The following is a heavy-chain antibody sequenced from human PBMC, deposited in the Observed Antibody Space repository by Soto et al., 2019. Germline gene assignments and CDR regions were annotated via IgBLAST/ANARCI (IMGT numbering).Heavy chain of an antibody. Sequence: ASVKVSCKASGYTFSSYGITWVRQAPGQGLEWMGWISVYNGNTNYAQKPQGRVTMTTDTSTSTAYMELRSLRSDDTAVYYCAGAGVDTAMAKSFDPWGQGTLVTVSS. CDR2: ISVYNGNT. J-gene: IGHJ5*02. V-gene: IGHV1-18*04. CDR1: GYTFSSYG. CDR3: AGAGVDTAMAKSFDP. D-gene: IGHD5-18*01.